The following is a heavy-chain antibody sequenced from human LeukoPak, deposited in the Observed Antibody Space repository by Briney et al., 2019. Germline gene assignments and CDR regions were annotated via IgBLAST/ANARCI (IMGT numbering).Heavy chain of an antibody. D-gene: IGHD1-26*01. CDR3: ARGYSGSYSDWFDP. Sequence: GGSLRLSCAASGFTFSDYYMSWIRQAPGKGLEWVSYISTSGSITYYADSVKGRFTISRDNAKNSLYLQMNSLRAEDTAVYYCARGYSGSYSDWFDPWGQGTLVTVSS. J-gene: IGHJ5*02. V-gene: IGHV3-11*04. CDR1: GFTFSDYY. CDR2: ISTSGSIT.